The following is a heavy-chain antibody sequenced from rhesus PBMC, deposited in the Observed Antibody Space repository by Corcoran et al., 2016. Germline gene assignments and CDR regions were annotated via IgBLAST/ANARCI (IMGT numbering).Heavy chain of an antibody. J-gene: IGHJ4*01. V-gene: IGHV4-165*01. CDR3: ASLGYYDLNPFDY. CDR1: GYSISSTY. CDR2: IAGSSGRA. D-gene: IGHD3-9*01. Sequence: QVQLQESGPGLVKPSETLSVTCAVSGYSISSTYWSWIRQPPGKGLEWMGYIAGSSGRAYYNPSLKCRVIISPDPSKIQVSLKLSSVPAADTAVYYCASLGYYDLNPFDYWGQGVLVTVSS.